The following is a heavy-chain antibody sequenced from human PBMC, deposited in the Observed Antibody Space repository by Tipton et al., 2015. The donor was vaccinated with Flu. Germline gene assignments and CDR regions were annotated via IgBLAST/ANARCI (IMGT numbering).Heavy chain of an antibody. CDR3: AITSSSSARGRPYYYYGMDV. D-gene: IGHD6-6*01. CDR1: GGSFSGYY. Sequence: TLSLTCAVYGGSFSGYYWSWIRQPPGKGLEWIGEINHSGSTNYNPSLKSRVTISVDTSKNQFSLKLSSVTAADTAVYYCAITSSSSARGRPYYYYGMDVWGQGTTVTVSS. CDR2: INHSGST. J-gene: IGHJ6*02. V-gene: IGHV4-34*01.